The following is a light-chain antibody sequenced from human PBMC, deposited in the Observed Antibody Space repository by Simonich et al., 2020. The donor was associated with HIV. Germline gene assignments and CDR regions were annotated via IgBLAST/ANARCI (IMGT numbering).Light chain of an antibody. CDR2: DAS. CDR1: QSVSSY. V-gene: IGKV3-20*01. CDR3: QQYGSSRGT. J-gene: IGKJ5*01. Sequence: EIVLTQSPATLSLSPGKRATLSCRASQSVSSYLAWYQQKPGHAPRLLIYDASSRATGIPDRFSGSGSWTDFTLTISRLEPEDFAVYYCQQYGSSRGTFGQGTRLEIK.